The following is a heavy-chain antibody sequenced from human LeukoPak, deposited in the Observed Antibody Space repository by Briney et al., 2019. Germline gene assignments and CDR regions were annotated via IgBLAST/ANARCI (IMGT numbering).Heavy chain of an antibody. CDR1: GFTFSDYY. CDR2: ISISGSTV. D-gene: IGHD6-13*01. Sequence: GGSLRLSCAASGFTFSDYYMSWIRHAPGKGLEWDSYISISGSTVYYADSVKGRFTISRDNAQNSLYLQMNSLRAEDTVVYYCARDSRIAAAEGFDIWGQGTMVTVSS. CDR3: ARDSRIAAAEGFDI. V-gene: IGHV3-11*01. J-gene: IGHJ3*02.